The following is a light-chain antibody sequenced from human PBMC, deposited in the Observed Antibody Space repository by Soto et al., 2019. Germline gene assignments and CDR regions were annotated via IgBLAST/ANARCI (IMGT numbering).Light chain of an antibody. CDR2: DTS. V-gene: IGKV3-11*01. CDR1: QSVISF. Sequence: EIVLTQSPATLSLSPGERATLSCRASQSVISFLAWYQQKPGQSPRLLIYDTSNRATGIPARFSGSGSGTEFPLTISSLELEDSAVYYGQQRYNWPPITFGQGTRREIK. J-gene: IGKJ5*01. CDR3: QQRYNWPPIT.